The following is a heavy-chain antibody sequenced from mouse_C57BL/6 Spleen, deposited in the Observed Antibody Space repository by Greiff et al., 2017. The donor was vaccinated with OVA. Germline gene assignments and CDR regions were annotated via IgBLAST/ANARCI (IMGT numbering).Heavy chain of an antibody. CDR3: ARSDGYLGTWVAY. V-gene: IGHV1-52*01. CDR2: IDPSDSET. D-gene: IGHD2-3*01. CDR1: GYTFTSYW. Sequence: QVQLQQPGAELVRPGSSVKLSCKASGYTFTSYWMHWVKQRPIQGLEWIGNIDPSDSETHYNQKFKDKATLTVDKSSSTAYMQLSSLTSEDSAVYYCARSDGYLGTWVAYWGQGTLVTVSA. J-gene: IGHJ3*01.